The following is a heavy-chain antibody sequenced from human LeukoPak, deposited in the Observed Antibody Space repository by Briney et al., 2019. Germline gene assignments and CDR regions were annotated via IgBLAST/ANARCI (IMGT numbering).Heavy chain of an antibody. V-gene: IGHV3-33*01. J-gene: IGHJ5*02. CDR2: IWSDGSNK. CDR3: ARGIAAAGNPNWFAP. CDR1: GFIFSSYA. Sequence: PGGSLRLSCAASGFIFSSYAMHWVRQAPGTGLEWVAVIWSDGSNKYYADSVKGRFTISRDNSKNTLYLQMNSRRAEDTAVYYCARGIAAAGNPNWFAPWGQGTLVTVSS. D-gene: IGHD6-13*01.